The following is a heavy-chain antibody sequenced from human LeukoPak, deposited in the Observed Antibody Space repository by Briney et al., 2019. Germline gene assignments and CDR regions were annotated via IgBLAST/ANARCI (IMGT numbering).Heavy chain of an antibody. D-gene: IGHD1-26*01. V-gene: IGHV3-7*01. CDR2: IKQDGSEK. J-gene: IGHJ4*02. CDR3: ARGGQGLEDFDY. CDR1: GFTFSDAW. Sequence: GGSLRLSCAASGFTFSDAWMSWVRQAPGKGLEWVANIKQDGSEKYYVDSVRGRFTISRDNAKNSLYRQMNSLSAEDTAVYYCARGGQGLEDFDYWGQGTLVTVSS.